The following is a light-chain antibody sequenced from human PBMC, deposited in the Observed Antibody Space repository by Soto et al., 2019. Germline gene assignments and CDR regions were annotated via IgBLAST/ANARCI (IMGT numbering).Light chain of an antibody. Sequence: EIVMTQSPATLSVSPGERATLSCRASQSVSSNLAWYQQKPGQAPRLLNYGTSTRATGIPARFSVSGSGTESTLTISGPQSEDRALYYCQPYNSWPPLTFGGETKVEIK. CDR3: QPYNSWPPLT. J-gene: IGKJ4*01. V-gene: IGKV3-15*01. CDR1: QSVSSN. CDR2: GTS.